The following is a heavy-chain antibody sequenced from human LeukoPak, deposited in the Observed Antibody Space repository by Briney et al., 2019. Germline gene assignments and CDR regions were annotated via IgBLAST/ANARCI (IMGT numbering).Heavy chain of an antibody. D-gene: IGHD1-1*01. Sequence: PGGSLRLSCAASGFSFNKYAMSWVRQAPGKGLEWVSAINSGGDAAMYADSVKGRFTISRDDSKNTLYLQMNSLRAEDTAVYYCAKGTNSYIQFPSLYNWFDPWGQGTLVTVSS. CDR2: INSGGDAA. V-gene: IGHV3-23*01. J-gene: IGHJ5*02. CDR1: GFSFNKYA. CDR3: AKGTNSYIQFPSLYNWFDP.